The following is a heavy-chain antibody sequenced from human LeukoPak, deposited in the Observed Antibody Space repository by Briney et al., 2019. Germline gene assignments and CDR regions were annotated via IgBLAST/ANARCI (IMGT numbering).Heavy chain of an antibody. V-gene: IGHV4-39*07. J-gene: IGHJ4*02. CDR1: AGSISSSNYY. D-gene: IGHD5-12*01. Sequence: PSETLSLTCTVSAGSISSSNYYWGWLRQPPGRGLEWIGSIYYSGSTYYNPSLKSRVTISVDTSKNQFSLKLSSVTAADTAVYYCARVSGYDWESFYDYWGQGTLVTVSS. CDR3: ARVSGYDWESFYDY. CDR2: IYYSGST.